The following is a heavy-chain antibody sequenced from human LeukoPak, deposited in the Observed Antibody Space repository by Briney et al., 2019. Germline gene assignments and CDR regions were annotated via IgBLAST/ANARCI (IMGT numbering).Heavy chain of an antibody. D-gene: IGHD3-10*01. Sequence: GGSLRLSCAASGFTVSSNYMSWVRQAPGKGLEWVSVIYSGGSTYYADSVKGRFTISRDDSKNTLYLQMNGLRAEDTAVYYCARSLYYYGSGSYFYWGQGTLVTVSS. J-gene: IGHJ4*02. V-gene: IGHV3-66*01. CDR2: IYSGGST. CDR1: GFTVSSNY. CDR3: ARSLYYYGSGSYFY.